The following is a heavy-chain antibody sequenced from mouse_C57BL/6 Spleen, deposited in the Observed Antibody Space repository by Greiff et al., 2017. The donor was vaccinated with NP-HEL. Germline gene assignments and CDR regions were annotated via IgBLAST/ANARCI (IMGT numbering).Heavy chain of an antibody. CDR3: ARWVVAPYWYFDG. J-gene: IGHJ1*03. Sequence: QVQLQQSGPELVKPGASVKISCKASGYSFTSYYIHWVKQRPGQGLEWIGWIYPGSGNTKYNEKFKGKATLTADTSSSTAYMQLSSLTSEDPAVYDCARWVVAPYWYFDGWGTGTTVTVSS. D-gene: IGHD1-1*01. CDR1: GYSFTSYY. V-gene: IGHV1-66*01. CDR2: IYPGSGNT.